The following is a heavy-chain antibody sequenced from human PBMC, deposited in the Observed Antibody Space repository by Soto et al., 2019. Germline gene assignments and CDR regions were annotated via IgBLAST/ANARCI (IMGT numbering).Heavy chain of an antibody. J-gene: IGHJ4*02. CDR2: ISYDGSNK. CDR3: AKGIDYGDYMDY. D-gene: IGHD4-17*01. Sequence: GGSLRLSCAASGFTFSSYGMHWVRQAPGKGLEWVAVISYDGSNKYYADSVKGRFTISRDNSKNTLYLQMNSLRAEDTAVYYCAKGIDYGDYMDYWGQGTLVTVSS. CDR1: GFTFSSYG. V-gene: IGHV3-30*18.